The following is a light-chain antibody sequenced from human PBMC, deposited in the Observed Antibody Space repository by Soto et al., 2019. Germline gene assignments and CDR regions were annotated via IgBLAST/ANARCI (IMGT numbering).Light chain of an antibody. CDR2: AAS. V-gene: IGKV1-9*01. J-gene: IGKJ4*01. Sequence: IQLTQSPSSLSASMGDRVTITCRASQGISRSLAWYQQKPGKAPKVLMYAASTLQSGVPSRFSGSGSGTDFTLTISSMQTEDFATYYCQQVNTFPLTFGGGTKVDI. CDR3: QQVNTFPLT. CDR1: QGISRS.